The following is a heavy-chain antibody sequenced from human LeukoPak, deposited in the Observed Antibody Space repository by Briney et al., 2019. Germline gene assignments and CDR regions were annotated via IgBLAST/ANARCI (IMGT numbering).Heavy chain of an antibody. CDR1: GYSFTNYW. V-gene: IGHV5-51*01. J-gene: IGHJ6*02. CDR3: ARRDGYCSSTSCYADYYYGMDV. CDR2: IYPGDSDT. Sequence: GESLKISCKGSGYSFTNYWVGWVRQMPGKGLEWMGIIYPGDSDTTYSPSFQGQVTISADKSISTAYLQWSSLKASDTAMYYCARRDGYCSSTSCYADYYYGMDVWGQGTTVTVSS. D-gene: IGHD2-2*01.